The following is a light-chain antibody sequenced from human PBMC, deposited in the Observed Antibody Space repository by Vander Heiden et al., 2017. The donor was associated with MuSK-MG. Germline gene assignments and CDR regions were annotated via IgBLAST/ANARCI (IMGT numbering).Light chain of an antibody. CDR3: QQRSDWPPWT. V-gene: IGKV3-11*01. CDR2: DAS. J-gene: IGKJ1*01. CDR1: ESVGSY. Sequence: ELVLTQSPAPLSLSPGDRATLSCKTSESVGSYLAWYQQNPGQAPRLLIYDASKTATGIPARCSGSGSGTDFTLTISSREAEDFAVYFCQQRSDWPPWTFGQGTKVXIK.